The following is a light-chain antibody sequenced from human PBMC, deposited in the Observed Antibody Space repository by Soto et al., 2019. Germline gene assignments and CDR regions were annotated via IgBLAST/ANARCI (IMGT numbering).Light chain of an antibody. Sequence: EIVLTQSPATLYLSPGERATLSCRASQGVSSYLAWYQQKPGQAPRLLIYDASNRATGIPARFSGSGSGTEFTLTISSLQSEDFAVYYCQQYNNYPPITFGQGTRLEIK. J-gene: IGKJ5*01. CDR1: QGVSSY. CDR3: QQYNNYPPIT. V-gene: IGKV3-15*01. CDR2: DAS.